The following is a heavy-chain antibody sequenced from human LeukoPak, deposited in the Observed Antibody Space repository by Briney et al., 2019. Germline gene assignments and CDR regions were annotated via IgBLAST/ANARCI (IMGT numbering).Heavy chain of an antibody. V-gene: IGHV3-23*01. Sequence: GGSLRLSCTASGFTFSSYAISWVRQAPGKGLEWVSGISGSGDNTYYADSVKGRFTISRDNSKNTLYVQMNSLRAEDTAVYYCARGKVVAGTPGQNSWDYWGQGTLVTVSS. J-gene: IGHJ4*02. CDR1: GFTFSSYA. CDR2: ISGSGDNT. CDR3: ARGKVVAGTPGQNSWDY. D-gene: IGHD6-19*01.